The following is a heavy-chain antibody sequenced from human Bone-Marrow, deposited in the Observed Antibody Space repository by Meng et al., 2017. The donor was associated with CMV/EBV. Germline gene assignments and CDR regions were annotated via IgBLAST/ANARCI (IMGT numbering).Heavy chain of an antibody. Sequence: GGSLRLSCAASGFTFSSYAMHWVRQAPGKGLEWVAVISYDGSNKYYADSVKGRFTISRDNSKNTLYLQMNSLRAEDTAVYYCARDDRVSVPMRGYYYYGMDVWGQGTTVTGYS. CDR2: ISYDGSNK. CDR1: GFTFSSYA. D-gene: IGHD2-2*01. CDR3: ARDDRVSVPMRGYYYYGMDV. V-gene: IGHV3-30*14. J-gene: IGHJ6*01.